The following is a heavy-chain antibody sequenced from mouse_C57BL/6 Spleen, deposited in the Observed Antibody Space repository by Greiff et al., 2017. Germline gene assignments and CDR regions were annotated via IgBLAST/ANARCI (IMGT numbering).Heavy chain of an antibody. CDR1: GYTFTSYW. CDR3: ATDYSNLFDY. CDR2: IHPNSGST. V-gene: IGHV1-64*01. J-gene: IGHJ2*01. D-gene: IGHD2-5*01. Sequence: QVQLQQPGAELVKPGASVKLSCKASGYTFTSYWMHWVTQRPGQGLEWIGMIHPNSGSTNYNEKFKSKATLTVDKSSSTAYMQLSSLTSEDSAVYYCATDYSNLFDYWGQGTTLTVSS.